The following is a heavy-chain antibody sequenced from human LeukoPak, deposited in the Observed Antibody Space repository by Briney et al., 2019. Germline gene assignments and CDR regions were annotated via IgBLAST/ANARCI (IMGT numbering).Heavy chain of an antibody. J-gene: IGHJ4*02. CDR3: ARDQYYDSSGLLDY. V-gene: IGHV1-18*01. CDR2: ISAYNGNT. Sequence: ASVKVSCKASGYTFTSYGISWVRQAPGQGLEWMGWISAYNGNTNYAQKLQGRVTMTTDTSTSTAYMELRSLRSDDTAVYYCARDQYYDSSGLLDYWGQGTLVTVSS. CDR1: GYTFTSYG. D-gene: IGHD3-22*01.